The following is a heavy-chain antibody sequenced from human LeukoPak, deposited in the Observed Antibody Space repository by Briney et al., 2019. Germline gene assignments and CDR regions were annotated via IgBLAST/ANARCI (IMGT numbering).Heavy chain of an antibody. D-gene: IGHD5-12*01. CDR1: GFTVSSNY. Sequence: GGSLRLFCAASGFTVSSNYMSWVRQAPGKGLEWVSVIYSGGSTYYADSVKGRFTISRDNSKNTLYLQMNSLRAEDTAVYYCARDLATIAHYYYYMDVWGKGTTVTVSS. CDR3: ARDLATIAHYYYYMDV. J-gene: IGHJ6*03. V-gene: IGHV3-66*02. CDR2: IYSGGST.